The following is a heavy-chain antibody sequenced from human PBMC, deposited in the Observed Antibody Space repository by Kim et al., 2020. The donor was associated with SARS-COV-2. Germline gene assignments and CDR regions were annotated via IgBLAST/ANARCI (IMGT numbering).Heavy chain of an antibody. D-gene: IGHD3-22*01. J-gene: IGHJ4*02. Sequence: DSMKARITISRDNAKNSLYLQVNSLRAEDTALYYCAKDTNYGSSGSYFDYWGQRTLVTVSS. CDR3: AKDTNYGSSGSYFDY. V-gene: IGHV3-9*01.